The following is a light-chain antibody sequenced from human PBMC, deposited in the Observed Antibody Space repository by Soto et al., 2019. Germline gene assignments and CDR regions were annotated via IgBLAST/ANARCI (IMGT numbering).Light chain of an antibody. CDR3: QQCNDWPRT. Sequence: IVMTQSPATLSVSPGERATLSCRASQSVGSSLAWYQQKPGRAPRLLIYGASSRATGVPARFSGSGSGTDFTLTISGLQSEDFVVYYCQQCNDWPRTFGQGTKLEI. V-gene: IGKV3-15*01. J-gene: IGKJ2*01. CDR2: GAS. CDR1: QSVGSS.